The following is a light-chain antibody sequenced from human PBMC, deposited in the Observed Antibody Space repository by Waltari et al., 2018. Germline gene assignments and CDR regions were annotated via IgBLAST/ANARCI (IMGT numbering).Light chain of an antibody. CDR3: QQSYSPPPIT. J-gene: IGKJ5*01. V-gene: IGKV1-39*01. CDR2: AGS. CDR1: QDVQKY. Sequence: DIRLTQSPSHLSASVGDRVTITCRASQDVQKYLNWYQQKPGKAPKLLIYAGSSLQSGVPSRFSGSGFGTDVTLTITSLQPEDFGSYYCQQSYSPPPITFGQGTRLEIK.